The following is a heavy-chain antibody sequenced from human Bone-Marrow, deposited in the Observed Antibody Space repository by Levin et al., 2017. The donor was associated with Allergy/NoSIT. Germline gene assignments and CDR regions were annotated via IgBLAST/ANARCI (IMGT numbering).Heavy chain of an antibody. CDR1: GFTVSTNY. J-gene: IGHJ4*02. V-gene: IGHV3-53*01. Sequence: QAGGSLRLSCVASGFTVSTNYMSWVRQAPGKGLEWVSVIYSGGSTYYADSVKGRFTTSRDNSKNTLYLQMNSLRAEDTAVYYGVRSTQKDSWGQGTLVTVSS. CDR2: IYSGGST. CDR3: VRSTQKDS.